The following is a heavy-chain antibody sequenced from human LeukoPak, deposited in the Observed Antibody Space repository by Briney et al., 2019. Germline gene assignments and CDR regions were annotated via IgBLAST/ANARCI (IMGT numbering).Heavy chain of an antibody. V-gene: IGHV4-4*07. CDR3: AREFGSDGYNQSFDY. CDR2: IYSSGST. Sequence: WESLTLTCTVSGCSFISYCWNWIRQPAGKGLEWISRIYSSGSTNNSPSPKSRVSMSVDTSENQISLNLSYVIAADTAVDYYAREFGSDGYNQSFDYWGQGTMVTVSS. J-gene: IGHJ4*02. CDR1: GCSFISYC. D-gene: IGHD5-24*01.